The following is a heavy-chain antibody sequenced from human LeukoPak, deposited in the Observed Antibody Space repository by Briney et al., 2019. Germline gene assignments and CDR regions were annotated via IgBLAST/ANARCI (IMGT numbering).Heavy chain of an antibody. CDR2: MSGSGGST. D-gene: IGHD3-9*01. CDR3: AKDPVLRYFDWQHIGLGLDY. CDR1: GFTFTNYA. J-gene: IGHJ4*02. Sequence: GGSLELSCAASGFTFTNYAMSWVRQAPGKGLEWVSGMSGSGGSTYYADSVKGRFTISRDNSKKTLYLQMNSLRAEDTAVYYCAKDPVLRYFDWQHIGLGLDYWGQGTLVTVSS. V-gene: IGHV3-23*01.